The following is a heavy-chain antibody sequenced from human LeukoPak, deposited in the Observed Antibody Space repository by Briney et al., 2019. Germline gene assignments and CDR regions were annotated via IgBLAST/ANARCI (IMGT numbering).Heavy chain of an antibody. CDR1: GFTFSSYS. J-gene: IGHJ4*02. V-gene: IGHV3-21*01. CDR3: ARDARGLILIDY. D-gene: IGHD6-19*01. CDR2: ISSSSSYI. Sequence: PGGSLRLSCAASGFTFSSYSMNWVRRAPGKGLEWVSSISSSSSYIYYADSVKGRFTISRDNAKNSLYLQMNSLRAEDTAVYYCARDARGLILIDYWGQGTLVTVSS.